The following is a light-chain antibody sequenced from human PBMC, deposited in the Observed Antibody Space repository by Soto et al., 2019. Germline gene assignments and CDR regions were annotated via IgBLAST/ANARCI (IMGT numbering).Light chain of an antibody. V-gene: IGLV1-44*01. Sequence: QSVLTQPPSASETPGQRVTISCSGSNSNIGSNTVHWYQHLPGTAPKLLIYTNNQRPSGVPDRFSGSKSDTSASLAISGLQSEDEADYYCATWDDSLTAVVFGGGTKLTVL. J-gene: IGLJ2*01. CDR1: NSNIGSNT. CDR3: ATWDDSLTAVV. CDR2: TNN.